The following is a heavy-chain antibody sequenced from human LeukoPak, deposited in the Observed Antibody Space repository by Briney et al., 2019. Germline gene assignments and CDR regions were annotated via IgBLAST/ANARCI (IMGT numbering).Heavy chain of an antibody. CDR2: IWYDGSDK. V-gene: IGHV3-33*01. D-gene: IGHD6-13*01. CDR1: GFTFSSYD. CDR3: ARNIAAAAYFDL. Sequence: GGSLGLSCAASGFTFSSYDMHWVRQAPGKGLEWVAVIWYDGSDKYYADSVKGRFTISRDNSKNTLYLLMNTLRAEDTAVYYCARNIAAAAYFDLWGRGTLVTVSS. J-gene: IGHJ2*01.